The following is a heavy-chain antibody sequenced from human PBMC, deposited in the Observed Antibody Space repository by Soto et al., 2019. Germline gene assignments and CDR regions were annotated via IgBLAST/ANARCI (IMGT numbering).Heavy chain of an antibody. CDR1: GFTFNDHY. J-gene: IGHJ6*02. V-gene: IGHV3-11*06. Sequence: QVQLVESGGGLVKPGGSLRLSCAASGFTFNDHYMTWIRQAPGKGLEWVSFISSDSIYTNSADSVKGRFTISRDNAKNLLYLQMSSLRVEDTAVYYCARDSTGSGLDYGMDAWGQGTTVAVSS. CDR3: ARDSTGSGLDYGMDA. D-gene: IGHD3-10*01. CDR2: ISSDSIYT.